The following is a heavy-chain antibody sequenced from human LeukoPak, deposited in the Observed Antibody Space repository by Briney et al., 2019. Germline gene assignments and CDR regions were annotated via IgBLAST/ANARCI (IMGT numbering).Heavy chain of an antibody. CDR1: GLTFGTYA. CDR3: ARDSRRDGFDI. Sequence: PGGSLRLSCAASGLTFGTYAMSWVRQAPGKGLEWVSSIGGSGGSTYYADSVKGRFTISRDNSKNTLYLQMNSLRAEDTAVYYCARDSRRDGFDIWGQGTMVSVSS. J-gene: IGHJ3*02. V-gene: IGHV3-23*01. CDR2: IGGSGGST.